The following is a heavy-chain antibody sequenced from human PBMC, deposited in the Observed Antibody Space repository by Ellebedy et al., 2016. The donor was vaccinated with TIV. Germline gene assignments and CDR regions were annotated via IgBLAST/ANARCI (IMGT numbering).Heavy chain of an antibody. CDR2: IWYDGSNQ. J-gene: IGHJ4*02. CDR1: GFTFSNYG. V-gene: IGHV3-33*01. D-gene: IGHD3-22*01. CDR3: ARNNYGDSAYYSPFDY. Sequence: GESLKISCGASGFTFSNYGMHWVRQAPGKGLEWVAHIWYDGSNQYYADSLKGRFTISRDDSKTTVFLQMSSLRAEDTAVYYCARNNYGDSAYYSPFDYWGQGTLVTVSS.